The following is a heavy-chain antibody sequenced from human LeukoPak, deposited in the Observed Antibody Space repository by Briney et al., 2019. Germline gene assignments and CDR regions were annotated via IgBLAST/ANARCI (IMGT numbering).Heavy chain of an antibody. CDR2: IYYSGST. Sequence: PSETLSLACSVSGGSISSDDYCWNWIRQHPGKGLEWIGYIYYSGSTYYNPSLKSRVALSVDTSKNQFSLKLSSLTAADTAVYYCAKSREEIRGLDAFDIWGQGTMVTVSS. CDR1: GGSISSDDYC. CDR3: AKSREEIRGLDAFDI. V-gene: IGHV4-31*03. D-gene: IGHD5-24*01. J-gene: IGHJ3*02.